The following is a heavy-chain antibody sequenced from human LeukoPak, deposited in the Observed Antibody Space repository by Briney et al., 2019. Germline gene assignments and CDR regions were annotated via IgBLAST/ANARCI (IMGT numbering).Heavy chain of an antibody. V-gene: IGHV1-2*02. J-gene: IGHJ4*02. CDR1: GYTFTNYD. CDR3: ARATGYSSAWNPDS. D-gene: IGHD6-19*01. CDR2: INPNSGGT. Sequence: ASVKVSCKASGYTFTNYDINWVRLAPGQGLEWMGWINPNSGGTNYAQKFQGRVTMTRDTSISTAYMELSRLRLDDTAVYYCARATGYSSAWNPDSWGQGTLVTVSS.